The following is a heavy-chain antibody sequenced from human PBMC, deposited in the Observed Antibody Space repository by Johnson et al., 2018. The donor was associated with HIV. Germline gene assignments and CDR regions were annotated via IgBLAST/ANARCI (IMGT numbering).Heavy chain of an antibody. Sequence: QVQLVESGGGVVQPGRSLRLSCAASAFTFSSYAMHWVRQAPGKGLEWVAVISYDGSNKYYADSVKGRFTISRDNSKNTLYLQMNSLKTEDTAVYYCTTGLASGKGAFDIWGQGTMVTVSS. CDR1: AFTFSSYA. D-gene: IGHD5-12*01. V-gene: IGHV3-30*14. J-gene: IGHJ3*02. CDR2: ISYDGSNK. CDR3: TTGLASGKGAFDI.